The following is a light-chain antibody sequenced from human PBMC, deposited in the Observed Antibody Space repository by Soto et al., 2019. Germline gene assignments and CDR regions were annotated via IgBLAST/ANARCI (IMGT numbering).Light chain of an antibody. CDR1: QSVSSD. CDR3: QQYNNWPPLT. V-gene: IGKV3-15*01. CDR2: SAS. J-gene: IGKJ4*01. Sequence: EIVMTQSPATLSVSPGERATLSCRASQSVSSDLAWYHQKPGQAPRLLIYSASTRATGIPARFSGSGSGTEFTLTINSLQSEDFAVYYCQQYNNWPPLTFGGGTKVDIK.